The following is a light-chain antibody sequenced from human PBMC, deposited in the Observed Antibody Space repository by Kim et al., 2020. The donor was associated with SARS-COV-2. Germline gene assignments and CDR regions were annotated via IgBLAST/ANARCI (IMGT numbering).Light chain of an antibody. CDR1: QSLLHSNGYDY. V-gene: IGKV2-28*01. CDR3: MQALQTPLT. CDR2: AGS. Sequence: DIVMTQSPLSLPVTPGEPASISCRSSQSLLHSNGYDYLDWYVQKPGQSPQLLIYAGSNRASGVPDRFSGGGSGTDFTLQISRVEVEDVGVYYCMQALQTPLTFGGGTKLEI. J-gene: IGKJ4*01.